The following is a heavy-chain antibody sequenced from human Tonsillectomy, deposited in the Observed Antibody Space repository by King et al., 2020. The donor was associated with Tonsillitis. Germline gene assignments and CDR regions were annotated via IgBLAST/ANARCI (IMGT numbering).Heavy chain of an antibody. Sequence: VQLVESGGDLVQPGGSLRLSCAASGFTFSDHYMDWVREAPGKGLEWVGRSINKAYTYSAEYAASVNGRFIISRDDSQNLLQLQMNSLKTEDTAGYYCASGRGYSGYDYHLDFWGRGALVTVSS. CDR1: GFTFSDHY. CDR2: SINKAYTYSA. CDR3: ASGRGYSGYDYHLDF. D-gene: IGHD5-12*01. J-gene: IGHJ4*02. V-gene: IGHV3-72*01.